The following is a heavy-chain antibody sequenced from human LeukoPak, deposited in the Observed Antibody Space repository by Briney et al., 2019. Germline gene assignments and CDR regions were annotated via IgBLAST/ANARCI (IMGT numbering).Heavy chain of an antibody. Sequence: AGGSLRLSCAASGFTFSSYSMNWVRQAPGKGLEWVSAISGSGGSTYYADSVKGRFTISRDNSKNTLYLQMNSLRAEDTAVYYCAKVSSSSPYFDYWGQGTLVTVSS. V-gene: IGHV3-23*01. CDR3: AKVSSSSPYFDY. J-gene: IGHJ4*02. CDR1: GFTFSSYS. CDR2: ISGSGGST. D-gene: IGHD6-6*01.